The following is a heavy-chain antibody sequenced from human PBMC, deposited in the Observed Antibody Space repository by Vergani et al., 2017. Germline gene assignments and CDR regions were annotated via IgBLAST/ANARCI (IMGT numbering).Heavy chain of an antibody. D-gene: IGHD6-13*01. Sequence: EVQLVESGGGLVQPGGSLRLSCAASGFTFSSYSMNWVRQAPGKGLEWVSYISSSSSYIYYADSVKGRFTIYRDNAKHSLYLQMNSLRAEDTAVYYCAKPHYSSSWYWVDCWGQGSLVTVSS. CDR2: ISSSSSYI. V-gene: IGHV3-21*05. CDR3: AKPHYSSSWYWVDC. J-gene: IGHJ4*02. CDR1: GFTFSSYS.